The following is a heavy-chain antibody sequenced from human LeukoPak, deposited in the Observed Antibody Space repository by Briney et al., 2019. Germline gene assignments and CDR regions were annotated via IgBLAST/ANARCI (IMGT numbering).Heavy chain of an antibody. CDR3: ARAVSGRFDY. CDR2: IYYSGST. D-gene: IGHD6-19*01. CDR1: GGSMSPYH. V-gene: IGHV4-59*08. Sequence: SETLSFTCTVSGGSMSPYHWGWIRQPPGKGLEWTGYIYYSGSTNYNPSLNSRVTISVDTSKNQFSLRLSSVTAADTAIYYCARAVSGRFDYWGQGTLVTVSS. J-gene: IGHJ4*02.